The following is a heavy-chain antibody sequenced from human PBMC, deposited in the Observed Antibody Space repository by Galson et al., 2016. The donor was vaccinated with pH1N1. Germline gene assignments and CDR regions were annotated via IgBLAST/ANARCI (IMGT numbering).Heavy chain of an antibody. J-gene: IGHJ3*02. V-gene: IGHV5-51*01. CDR2: IYLGGSLI. Sequence: QSGAEVKKPGESLKISCKGSGHKFTSSWIGWVRQMPGKGLEWMGIIYLGGSLIRYRPSFHGQVTISAGKSVNIVYLGWVSLKASDTAMYYCARQNGYGDYRGDAFDIWGQGRMVTVSS. D-gene: IGHD4-17*01. CDR3: ARQNGYGDYRGDAFDI. CDR1: GHKFTSSW.